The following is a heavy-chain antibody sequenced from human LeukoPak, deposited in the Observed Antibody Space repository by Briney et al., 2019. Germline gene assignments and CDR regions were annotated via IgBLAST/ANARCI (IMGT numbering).Heavy chain of an antibody. Sequence: SGTLSLTCAVSGGSISSSNWWSWVRQPPGKGLEWIGEIYHSGSTNYNPSLKSRVTISVDKSKNQFSLKLSSVTAADTAVYYCARGGAITLTYYYDSSGHDFDYWGQGTLVTVSS. CDR3: ARGGAITLTYYYDSSGHDFDY. J-gene: IGHJ4*02. CDR2: IYHSGST. CDR1: GGSISSSNW. D-gene: IGHD3-22*01. V-gene: IGHV4-4*02.